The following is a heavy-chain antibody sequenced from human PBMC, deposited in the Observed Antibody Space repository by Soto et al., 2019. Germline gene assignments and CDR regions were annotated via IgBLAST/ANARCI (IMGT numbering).Heavy chain of an antibody. D-gene: IGHD3-22*01. CDR2: IIPIFGTA. Sequence: QVQLVQSGAEVKKPGSSVKVSCKASGGTFSSYAISWVRQAPGQGLEWMGGIIPIFGTANYAQKFQGRVTITADECTSTAYMGLRSVRSEDTAVYYCAREDITMIVVVITNGMDVWGQGTTVTVSS. CDR1: GGTFSSYA. V-gene: IGHV1-69*01. CDR3: AREDITMIVVVITNGMDV. J-gene: IGHJ6*02.